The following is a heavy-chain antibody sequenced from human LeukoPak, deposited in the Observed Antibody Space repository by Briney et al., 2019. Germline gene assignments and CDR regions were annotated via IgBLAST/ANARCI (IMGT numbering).Heavy chain of an antibody. D-gene: IGHD6-19*01. CDR3: ARSRTGLSSGWSDY. CDR1: VFSITSGYY. V-gene: IGHV4-38-2*02. J-gene: IGHJ4*02. CDR2: IFHSGHT. Sequence: SEALSDNCIVPVFSITSGYYWAWIGQLPGKGREGFGLIFHSGHTYYNPSLNTRLTIFVDTSKNQFSLKLNSVTVADTAVYFCARSRTGLSSGWSDYWGQGMLVTVSS.